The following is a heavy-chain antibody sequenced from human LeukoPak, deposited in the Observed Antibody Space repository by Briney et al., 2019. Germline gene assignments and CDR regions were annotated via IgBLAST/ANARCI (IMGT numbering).Heavy chain of an antibody. D-gene: IGHD6-6*01. Sequence: PSETLSLTCTVSGGSISSGGYYWGWIRQHPGKGLEWIGYIYYSGSTYYNPSLKSRVTISVDTSKNQFSLKLSSVTAADTAVYYCARDPGSSSHYFDYWGQGTLVTVSS. V-gene: IGHV4-31*03. CDR2: IYYSGST. J-gene: IGHJ4*02. CDR3: ARDPGSSSHYFDY. CDR1: GGSISSGGYY.